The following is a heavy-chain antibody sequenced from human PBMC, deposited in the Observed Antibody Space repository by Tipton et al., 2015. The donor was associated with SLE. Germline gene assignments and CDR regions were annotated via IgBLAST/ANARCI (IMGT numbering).Heavy chain of an antibody. J-gene: IGHJ3*02. CDR3: ARKVNGQRWLQWGAFDI. V-gene: IGHV4-34*01. CDR1: GGSFSGYY. D-gene: IGHD5-24*01. Sequence: TLSLTCAVYGGSFSGYYWSWIRQSPGKGLEWIGEIKHSGSTNFNPSLKSRVTISVDTSKNQFSLKLSSVTAADTAVYYCARKVNGQRWLQWGAFDIWGQGTMVTVSS. CDR2: IKHSGST.